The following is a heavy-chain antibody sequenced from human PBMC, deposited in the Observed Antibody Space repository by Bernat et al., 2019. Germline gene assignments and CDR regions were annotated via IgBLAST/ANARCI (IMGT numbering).Heavy chain of an antibody. V-gene: IGHV3-7*03. D-gene: IGHD5-12*01. J-gene: IGHJ6*02. CDR3: ARDSGDERRRYYYHGMDV. Sequence: EVQLVESGGGLVQPGGSLRLSCAASGFSFSHYWMSWVRQAPGKGLEWVDHINQDGSEKYYLDSVHGRFTISRDNAKNSLYLQMNSLRAEDTAFYYCARDSGDERRRYYYHGMDVWGQGTTVTVSS. CDR1: GFSFSHYW. CDR2: INQDGSEK.